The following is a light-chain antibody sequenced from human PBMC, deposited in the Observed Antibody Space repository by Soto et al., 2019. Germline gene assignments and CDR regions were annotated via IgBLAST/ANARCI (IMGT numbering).Light chain of an antibody. CDR3: SSYAGSNNLI. Sequence: QSALTQPPSASGSPGQSVTISCTGNSSDVGGYNYVSWYQQHPGKDPKLMIYDVNKWPSGVPDRFSGSKSGNTASLTVSGLQADDEADYYCSSYAGSNNLIFGGGTKLTVL. J-gene: IGLJ2*01. CDR2: DVN. V-gene: IGLV2-8*01. CDR1: SSDVGGYNY.